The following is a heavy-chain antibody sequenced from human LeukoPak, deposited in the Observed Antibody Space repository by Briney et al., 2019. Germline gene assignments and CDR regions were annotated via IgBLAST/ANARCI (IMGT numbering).Heavy chain of an antibody. CDR3: AGDGMITFGNPTLGRYYYYYMDV. V-gene: IGHV1-46*01. Sequence: GASVKVSCKASGYTFTSYYMHWVRQAPGQGLEWMGIINPSGGSTSYAQKFQGRVTMTRDMSTSTVYMELRSLRSDDTAVYYCAGDGMITFGNPTLGRYYYYYMDVWGKGTTVTVSS. CDR1: GYTFTSYY. D-gene: IGHD3-16*01. J-gene: IGHJ6*03. CDR2: INPSGGST.